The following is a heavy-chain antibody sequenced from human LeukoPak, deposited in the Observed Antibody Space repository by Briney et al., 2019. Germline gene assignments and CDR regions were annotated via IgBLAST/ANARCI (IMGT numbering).Heavy chain of an antibody. V-gene: IGHV1-69*05. CDR2: IIPIFGTA. CDR3: AREGGRDGYNLLDY. Sequence: ASVKVSCKASGGTFSSYAISWVRQAPGQGLEWMGGIIPIFGTANYAQKFQGRVTITTDESTSTAYMELSSLRSEDTAVYYCAREGGRDGYNLLDYWGQGTLVTVSS. CDR1: GGTFSSYA. D-gene: IGHD5-24*01. J-gene: IGHJ4*02.